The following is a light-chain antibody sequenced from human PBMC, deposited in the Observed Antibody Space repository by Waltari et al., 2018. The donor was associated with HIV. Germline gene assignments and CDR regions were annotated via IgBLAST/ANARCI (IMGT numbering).Light chain of an antibody. V-gene: IGLV2-8*01. CDR3: SSYAGSTVI. CDR2: EVS. Sequence: QSALTQTPSAPGSPGQSVTISCTGTSSDVGGHKYVSWYQQHPGKSPKLIMYEVSKRPSGVPDRFSGSKSGNAASLTVSGLQADDESDFYCSSYAGSTVIFGGGTKLTVL. J-gene: IGLJ2*01. CDR1: SSDVGGHKY.